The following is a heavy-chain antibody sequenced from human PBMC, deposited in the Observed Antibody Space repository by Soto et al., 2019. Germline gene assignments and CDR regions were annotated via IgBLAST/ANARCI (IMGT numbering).Heavy chain of an antibody. CDR2: IYYSGST. CDR1: GGCISSGEDY. CDR3: ARDNISGILYGGMDV. V-gene: IGHV4-30-4*01. J-gene: IGHJ6*02. Sequence: SLSLACTVSGGCISSGEDYWSWIRQPPGKGLEWIGYIYYSGSTYYNPSLKSRVTISVDTSKNQFSLKLSSVTAADTAVYYCARDNISGILYGGMDVWAQGTTVTVSS. D-gene: IGHD2-8*01.